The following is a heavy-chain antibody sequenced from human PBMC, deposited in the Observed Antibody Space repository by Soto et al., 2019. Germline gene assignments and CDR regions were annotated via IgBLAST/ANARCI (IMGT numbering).Heavy chain of an antibody. J-gene: IGHJ6*02. CDR3: ARDRAKWKDYYYYGMDV. D-gene: IGHD1-20*01. CDR1: GGSISSGDDF. CDR2: IYYSGST. V-gene: IGHV4-30-4*01. Sequence: SETLRLTCTVAGGSISSGDDFWTWIRQPPGKGLEWIGYIYYSGSTYYNPSLKSRLTMSVDTSKNQFSLKLSSVTAADTAVYYCARDRAKWKDYYYYGMDVWGQGTTVTVSS.